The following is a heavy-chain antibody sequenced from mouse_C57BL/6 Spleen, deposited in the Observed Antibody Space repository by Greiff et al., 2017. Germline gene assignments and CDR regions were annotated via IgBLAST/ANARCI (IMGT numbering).Heavy chain of an antibody. CDR1: GYSITSGYY. D-gene: IGHD1-1*02. J-gene: IGHJ2*01. CDR2: ISYDGSN. V-gene: IGHV3-6*01. Sequence: EVQLQQSGPGLVKPSQSLSLTCSVTGYSITSGYYWNWIRQFPGNKLEWMGYISYDGSNNYNPSLKNRISITRDTSKNQFFLKLNSVTTEDTATYYCARELFFDYWGQGTTLTVSS. CDR3: ARELFFDY.